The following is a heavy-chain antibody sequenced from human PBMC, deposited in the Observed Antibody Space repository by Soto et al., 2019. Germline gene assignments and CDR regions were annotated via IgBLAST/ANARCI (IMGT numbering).Heavy chain of an antibody. CDR1: GFTFSSYG. D-gene: IGHD3-9*01. Sequence: QVQLVESGGGVVQPGRSLRLSCAASGFTFSSYGMHWVRQAPGKGLEWVAVIWYDGSNKYYADSVKGRFTISRDNSKNTRYLQRNSLRAEDTAVYYCARGDMARYFDYWGQGTLVTVSS. J-gene: IGHJ4*02. CDR2: IWYDGSNK. CDR3: ARGDMARYFDY. V-gene: IGHV3-33*01.